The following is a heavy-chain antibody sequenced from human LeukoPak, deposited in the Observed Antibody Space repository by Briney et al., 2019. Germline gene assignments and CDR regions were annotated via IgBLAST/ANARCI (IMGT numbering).Heavy chain of an antibody. J-gene: IGHJ3*02. CDR1: GFTFSSYS. Sequence: GGSLRLSCAASGFTFSSYSMNWVRQAPGKGLEWVSYISSSSSTIYYADSVKGRFTISRDNAKNSLYLQMNSLRAEDTAVYYCARENPSGGGRAGDAFDIWGQGTMVTVSS. CDR2: ISSSSSTI. CDR3: ARENPSGGGRAGDAFDI. V-gene: IGHV3-48*01. D-gene: IGHD1-26*01.